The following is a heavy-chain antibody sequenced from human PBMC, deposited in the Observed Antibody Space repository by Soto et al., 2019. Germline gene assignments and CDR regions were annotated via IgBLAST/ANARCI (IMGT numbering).Heavy chain of an antibody. Sequence: SGESLKISCKGSGYSFTSYWIGWVRQMPGKGLEWMGIIYPGDSDTRYSPSFQGQVTISADKSISTAYLQWSSLKASDTAMYYCARQERRTGYSSSWYPEYYGMDVWGQGTTVTVSS. CDR2: IYPGDSDT. D-gene: IGHD6-13*01. J-gene: IGHJ6*02. V-gene: IGHV5-51*01. CDR1: GYSFTSYW. CDR3: ARQERRTGYSSSWYPEYYGMDV.